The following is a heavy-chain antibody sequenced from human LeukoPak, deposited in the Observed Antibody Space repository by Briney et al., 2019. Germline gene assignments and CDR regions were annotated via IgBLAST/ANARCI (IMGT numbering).Heavy chain of an antibody. D-gene: IGHD6-13*01. J-gene: IGHJ6*02. V-gene: IGHV2-70*11. CDR1: GFSLSTSGMC. CDR3: ARIRIRVGGAAGHYGMDV. Sequence: ESGPALVKPTQTLTLTCTFSGFSLSTSGMCVSWIRQPPGKALEWLARIDWDDDKYYSTSLKTRLTISKDTSKNQVVLTMTNMDPVDTATYYCARIRIRVGGAAGHYGMDVWGQGTTVTVSS. CDR2: IDWDDDK.